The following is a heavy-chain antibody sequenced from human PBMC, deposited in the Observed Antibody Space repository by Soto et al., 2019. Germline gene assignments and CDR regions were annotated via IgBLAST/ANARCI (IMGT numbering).Heavy chain of an antibody. CDR1: GGSIGTYY. Sequence: SETLSLTCTVSGGSIGTYYWSWIRQPPGKGLEWIGYIYYRGNTDYNPSLKSRVTISLDTPKNQFSLKLSSVTAADTAVYYCARHPGYYDILTGYTTYYFDYWGQGILVNVSS. CDR2: IYYRGNT. J-gene: IGHJ4*02. D-gene: IGHD3-9*01. V-gene: IGHV4-59*08. CDR3: ARHPGYYDILTGYTTYYFDY.